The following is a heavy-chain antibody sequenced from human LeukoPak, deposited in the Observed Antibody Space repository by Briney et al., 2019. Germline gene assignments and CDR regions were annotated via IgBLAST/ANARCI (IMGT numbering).Heavy chain of an antibody. D-gene: IGHD6-19*01. CDR1: GGTFSSYA. CDR2: IIPILGIA. CDR3: ARDREAVAGTENYYYGMDV. V-gene: IGHV1-69*04. J-gene: IGHJ6*02. Sequence: SVKVSCKASGGTFSSYAVSWVRQAPGQGLEWMGRIIPILGIANYAQKFQGRVTITADKSTSTAYMELSSLRSEDTAVYYCARDREAVAGTENYYYGMDVWGQGTTVTDSS.